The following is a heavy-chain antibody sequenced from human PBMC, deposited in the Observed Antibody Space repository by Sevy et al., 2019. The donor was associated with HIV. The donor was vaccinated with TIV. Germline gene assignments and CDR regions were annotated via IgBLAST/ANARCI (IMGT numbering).Heavy chain of an antibody. CDR2: IKNKTYGETT. J-gene: IGHJ4*01. D-gene: IGHD1-26*01. CDR1: GFTFSNAW. CDR3: STLLSSSGSYSY. Sequence: GGSLRLSCAASGFTFSNAWMSWVRQAPGKGLEWVGRIKNKTYGETTDYAAPVKGRFTISRDDSKHTLYLQMNSLKTEDTAVYYCSTLLSSSGSYSYWGQGTLVTVSS. V-gene: IGHV3-15*01.